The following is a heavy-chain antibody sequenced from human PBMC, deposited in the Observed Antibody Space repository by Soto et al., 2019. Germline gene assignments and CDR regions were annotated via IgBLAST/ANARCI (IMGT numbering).Heavy chain of an antibody. CDR2: ISSSSSYI. J-gene: IGHJ3*02. CDR3: ARDGEHWLAYAFDI. Sequence: EVQLVESGGGLVKPGGSLRLSCAASGFTFSSYSMNWVRQAPGKGLEWVSSISSSSSYIYYADSVKGRFIISRDNAKNSLYLKINSQRAEDTAVYYCARDGEHWLAYAFDIWGQGTMVTVSS. V-gene: IGHV3-21*01. CDR1: GFTFSSYS. D-gene: IGHD6-19*01.